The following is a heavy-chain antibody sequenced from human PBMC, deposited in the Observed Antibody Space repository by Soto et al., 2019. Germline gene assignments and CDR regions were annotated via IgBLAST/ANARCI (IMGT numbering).Heavy chain of an antibody. V-gene: IGHV3-74*01. J-gene: IGHJ4*02. Sequence: GGSLRLSCAASGFTISSLWMHWVRQVPGKGLVWVSRSNGDGTGLRYADSVKGRFTISRDNAKNTVYLQMNSLRVEDTAVYFCAKGFTGYDYALWGQGSLVTVSS. D-gene: IGHD5-12*01. CDR3: AKGFTGYDYAL. CDR1: GFTISSLW. CDR2: SNGDGTGL.